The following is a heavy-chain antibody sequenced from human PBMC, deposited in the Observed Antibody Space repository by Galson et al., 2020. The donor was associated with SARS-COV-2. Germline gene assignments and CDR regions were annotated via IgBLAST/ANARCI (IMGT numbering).Heavy chain of an antibody. J-gene: IGHJ6*02. Sequence: ETSETLSLTCSASDGTMSSYYWSWIRQPPGKGLEWIGYISYSGSAKYNPSLRSRVTISVDLSKNQFSLKVTSVTAADTAVYYCARDPAPLYGDNYYYGMDVWGQGTTVTVSS. CDR2: ISYSGSA. CDR3: ARDPAPLYGDNYYYGMDV. CDR1: DGTMSSYY. D-gene: IGHD4-17*01. V-gene: IGHV4-59*01.